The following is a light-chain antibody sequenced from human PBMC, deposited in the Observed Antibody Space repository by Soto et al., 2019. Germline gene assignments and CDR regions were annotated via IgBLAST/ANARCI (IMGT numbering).Light chain of an antibody. V-gene: IGKV1-33*01. CDR1: QDINIY. CDR2: DAS. J-gene: IGKJ5*01. CDR3: QQYDILPIT. Sequence: DIEMTESPSSLFSSVGDIFTITCQATQDINIYLNWYQQKPGKAPNLLIYDASNLEIGVPSRFSGSGSGTHFTFTISSLQTEDIGTYYCQQYDILPITFGRGTRLEI.